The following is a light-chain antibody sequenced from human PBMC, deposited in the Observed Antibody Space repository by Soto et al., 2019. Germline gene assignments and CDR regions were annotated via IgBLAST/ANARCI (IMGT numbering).Light chain of an antibody. CDR1: QSVSSSY. Sequence: EIVMSLSLATLSVSPGERATLSCRASQSVSSSYLAWYQQKPGQAPRLLIYGASSRATGIPDRFSGSGSGTDFTLTISRLEPEDFAVYYCQQYNNWPPITFGQRTRLEIK. V-gene: IGKV3-20*01. J-gene: IGKJ5*01. CDR2: GAS. CDR3: QQYNNWPPIT.